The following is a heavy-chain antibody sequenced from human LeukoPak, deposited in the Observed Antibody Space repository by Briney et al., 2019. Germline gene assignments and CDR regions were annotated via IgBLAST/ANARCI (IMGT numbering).Heavy chain of an antibody. D-gene: IGHD3-10*01. J-gene: IGHJ4*02. CDR1: GFTFSNAW. CDR2: IKSKTDGGTI. V-gene: IGHV3-15*01. Sequence: PGGSLRLSCAASGFTFSNAWMSWVRQAPGKGLEWVGRIKSKTDGGTIDYAAPVKGRFTISRDASKNTLYLQMNSLITEDTAVYYCTTDMGITMVRGDYWGQGTLVTVSS. CDR3: TTDMGITMVRGDY.